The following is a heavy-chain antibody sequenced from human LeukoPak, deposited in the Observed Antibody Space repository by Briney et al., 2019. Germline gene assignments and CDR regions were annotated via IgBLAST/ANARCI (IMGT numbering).Heavy chain of an antibody. Sequence: PGGSVRLPCVASGFTLRNTWMAWVRQAPGKGLEWVANINQDASTKHYVDSVKGRFTISRDNAKNSLYLQMNSLRAEDTAVYYCARDQSGSLDYWGQGTLVTVSA. CDR2: INQDASTK. V-gene: IGHV3-7*01. D-gene: IGHD1-26*01. CDR1: GFTLRNTW. J-gene: IGHJ4*02. CDR3: ARDQSGSLDY.